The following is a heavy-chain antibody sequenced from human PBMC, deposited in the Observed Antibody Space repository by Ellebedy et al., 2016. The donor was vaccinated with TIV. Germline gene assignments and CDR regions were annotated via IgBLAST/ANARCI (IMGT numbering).Heavy chain of an antibody. V-gene: IGHV3-7*01. D-gene: IGHD4-17*01. CDR1: GFSFRSYW. CDR3: ARRGSYGDYAVQINSWFDT. Sequence: PGGSLRLSCAASGFSFRSYWMSWVRQAPGKGLEWVANIYQDGGVQYYVDSVKGRFTISRDNPDNSLFLQMNSLRAEDTAVYYCARRGSYGDYAVQINSWFDTWGRGTLVAVSS. J-gene: IGHJ5*02. CDR2: IYQDGGVQ.